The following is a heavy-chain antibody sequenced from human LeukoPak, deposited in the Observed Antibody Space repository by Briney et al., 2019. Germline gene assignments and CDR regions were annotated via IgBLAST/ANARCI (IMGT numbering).Heavy chain of an antibody. D-gene: IGHD4-4*01. Sequence: GGSLRLSCAASGFTFSSYAMHWVRQAPGKGLEWVALMSFDGSNKYYADSVKGRFTISRDNSKNTLYLQMNSLRPEDTAVYYCARARTVTTISWFDPWGQGTLVTVSS. CDR1: GFTFSSYA. CDR3: ARARTVTTISWFDP. J-gene: IGHJ5*02. V-gene: IGHV3-30-3*01. CDR2: MSFDGSNK.